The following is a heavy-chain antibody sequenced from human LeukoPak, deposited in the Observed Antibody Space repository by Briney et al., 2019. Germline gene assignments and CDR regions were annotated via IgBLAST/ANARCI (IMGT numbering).Heavy chain of an antibody. D-gene: IGHD3-10*01. Sequence: PSETLSLTCTVSGASISSYYWNWIRQPPGKGLEWIGEINHSGTTNYNPSLKGRVTISVDTSKNQFSLKLSSVTAADTAVYYCARLLVYYGVVFFDYWGQETLVTVSS. J-gene: IGHJ4*02. CDR1: GASISSYY. V-gene: IGHV4-34*01. CDR2: INHSGTT. CDR3: ARLLVYYGVVFFDY.